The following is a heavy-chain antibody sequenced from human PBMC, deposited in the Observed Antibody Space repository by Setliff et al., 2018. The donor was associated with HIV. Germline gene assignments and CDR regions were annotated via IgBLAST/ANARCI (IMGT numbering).Heavy chain of an antibody. J-gene: IGHJ4*02. CDR1: GYSFTDYY. CDR3: ARGMDYYDTSGYYQYYFDY. Sequence: GASVKVSCKASGYSFTDYYIHWVRQAPGQGLEWMGWINPKSDGTNYAQKFQGWITMTRDTSISTAYMELGRLRSDDTAVYYCARGMDYYDTSGYYQYYFDYWGKGTLVTVSS. CDR2: INPKSDGT. D-gene: IGHD3-22*01. V-gene: IGHV1-2*04.